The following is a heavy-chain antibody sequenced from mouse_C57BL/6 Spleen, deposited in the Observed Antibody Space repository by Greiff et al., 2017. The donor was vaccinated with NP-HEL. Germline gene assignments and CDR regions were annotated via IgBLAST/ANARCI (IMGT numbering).Heavy chain of an antibody. V-gene: IGHV3-6*01. CDR2: ISYDGSN. Sequence: DVKLQESGPGLVKPSQSLSLTCSVTGYSITSGYYWNWIRQFPGNKLEWMGYISYDGSNNYNPSLKNRISITRDTSKNQFFLKLNSVTTEDTATYYCAIYVYAMDYWGQGTSVTVSS. CDR3: AIYVYAMDY. D-gene: IGHD1-1*01. J-gene: IGHJ4*01. CDR1: GYSITSGYY.